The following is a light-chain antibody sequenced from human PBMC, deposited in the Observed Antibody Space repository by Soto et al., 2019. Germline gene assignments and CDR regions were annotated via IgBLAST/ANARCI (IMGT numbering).Light chain of an antibody. Sequence: DIQMTQSPSSVSASVGDRVTITCRASQGISSWLAWYQKKPGKAPNLLIYTASTLQSGVPSRFSGSGSGTHFTLTISSLQPEDFATYYCQQGYSYPLTFGGGTRV. CDR2: TAS. J-gene: IGKJ4*01. CDR1: QGISSW. V-gene: IGKV1-12*01. CDR3: QQGYSYPLT.